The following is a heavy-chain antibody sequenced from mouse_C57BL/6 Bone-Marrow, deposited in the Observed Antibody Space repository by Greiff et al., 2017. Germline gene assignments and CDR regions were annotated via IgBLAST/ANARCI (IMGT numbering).Heavy chain of an antibody. CDR1: GYTFTSYG. V-gene: IGHV1-81*01. J-gene: IGHJ4*01. CDR2: IYPRSGNT. D-gene: IGHD4-1*01. CDR3: ARPTGQSYYAMDY. Sequence: QVQLQQSGAELARPGASVKLSCKASGYTFTSYGIRWVKQRTGQGLEWIGEIYPRSGNTYYNEKFKGKATLTADKSSRTAYMELRSLTSADSAVYFCARPTGQSYYAMDYWGQGTSVTVSS.